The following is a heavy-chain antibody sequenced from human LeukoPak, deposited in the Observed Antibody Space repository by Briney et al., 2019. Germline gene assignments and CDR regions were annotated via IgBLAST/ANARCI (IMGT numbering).Heavy chain of an antibody. CDR1: GFTFSDYA. V-gene: IGHV3-30*04. J-gene: IGHJ4*02. D-gene: IGHD4-11*01. CDR2: ISYDGSNK. Sequence: GGSLRLSCIVSGFTFSDYAMSWVRQAPGKGLEWVAVISYDGSNKYYADSVKGRFTISRDNSKNTLYLQMNSLRAEDTAVYYCAAMTSVTTGDYWGQGTLVTVSS. CDR3: AAMTSVTTGDY.